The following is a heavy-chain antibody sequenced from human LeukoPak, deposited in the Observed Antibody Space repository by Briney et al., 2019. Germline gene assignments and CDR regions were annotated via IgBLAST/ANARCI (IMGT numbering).Heavy chain of an antibody. Sequence: GSLILSCATSGFIFSSHWMSWVRQAPGKGLEWVAKIKEDGSEKYYVDSVRGRFTISRDNGKNSLYLQMNSLRAEDTAVYFCARDGLPVALDYWGQGTLVTVSS. CDR1: GFIFSSHW. CDR2: IKEDGSEK. D-gene: IGHD5-12*01. V-gene: IGHV3-7*01. CDR3: ARDGLPVALDY. J-gene: IGHJ4*02.